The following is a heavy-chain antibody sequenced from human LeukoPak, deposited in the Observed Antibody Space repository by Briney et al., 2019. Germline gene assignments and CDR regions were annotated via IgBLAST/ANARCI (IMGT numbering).Heavy chain of an antibody. J-gene: IGHJ4*02. D-gene: IGHD3-10*01. V-gene: IGHV3-21*01. CDR3: ARHGSGSYPDY. Sequence: GGYLRLSCAASGYTFSSYSMNWVRQAPGKGLEWVSSISSSSSYIYYADSVKGRFTISRDNAKNSLYLQMNSLRAEDTAVYYCARHGSGSYPDYWGQGTLVTVSS. CDR1: GYTFSSYS. CDR2: ISSSSSYI.